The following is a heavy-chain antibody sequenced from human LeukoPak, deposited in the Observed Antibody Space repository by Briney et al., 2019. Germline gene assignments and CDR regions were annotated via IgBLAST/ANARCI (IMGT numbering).Heavy chain of an antibody. CDR1: GFTFSHYS. V-gene: IGHV3-48*04. Sequence: GGSLRLSCAASGFTFSHYSMNWVRQAPGKGLEWVSYISSSSSTIYYADSVKGRFTISRDNAKNSLYLQMNSLRAEDTAVYYCARGPWNGAPEIYYMDVWGKGTTVTVSS. CDR3: ARGPWNGAPEIYYMDV. CDR2: ISSSSSTI. J-gene: IGHJ6*03. D-gene: IGHD1-1*01.